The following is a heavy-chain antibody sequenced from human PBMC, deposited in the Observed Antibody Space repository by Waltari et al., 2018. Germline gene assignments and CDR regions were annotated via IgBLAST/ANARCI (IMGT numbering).Heavy chain of an antibody. V-gene: IGHV4-34*01. D-gene: IGHD3-10*01. J-gene: IGHJ6*04. CDR3: ARVNTMIRGISPPLDV. Sequence: QVQLQQWGAGLLKPSETLSLTCAVYGESFSGYRWGWIRQPPGKGLEWIGEINHGGGTNYKPSLKSRVTISVDTSKNQFSLKLNSVTAADTGVYYCARVNTMIRGISPPLDVWGRGATVTVSS. CDR2: INHGGGT. CDR1: GESFSGYR.